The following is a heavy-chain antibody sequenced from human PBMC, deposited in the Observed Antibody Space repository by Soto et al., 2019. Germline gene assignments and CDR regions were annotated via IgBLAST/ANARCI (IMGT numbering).Heavy chain of an antibody. Sequence: SETLSLTCTVSGGSISSSSYYWGWIRQPPGKGLEWIGSIYYSGSTYYNPSLKSRVTISVDTSKNQFSLKLSSVTAADTAVYYCARNVVRAARLGYWGQGTLVTVSS. CDR2: IYYSGST. J-gene: IGHJ4*02. V-gene: IGHV4-39*01. D-gene: IGHD3-10*01. CDR1: GGSISSSSYY. CDR3: ARNVVRAARLGY.